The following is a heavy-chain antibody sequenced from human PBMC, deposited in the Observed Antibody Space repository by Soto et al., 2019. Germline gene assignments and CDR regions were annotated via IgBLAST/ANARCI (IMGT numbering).Heavy chain of an antibody. CDR1: GFLFSGYA. V-gene: IGHV3-30*04. D-gene: IGHD6-6*01. Sequence: QVQLVESGGGVVQPGGSLRLSCATSGFLFSGYAMHWVRQTPGKGLEWVAVISYDGKEKYYADSAEGRFTISRESSGVTLCLQMSSLRVEDTAVYYCARGRGLAARPQHLDHWGQGTLVTVSS. J-gene: IGHJ4*02. CDR3: ARGRGLAARPQHLDH. CDR2: ISYDGKEK.